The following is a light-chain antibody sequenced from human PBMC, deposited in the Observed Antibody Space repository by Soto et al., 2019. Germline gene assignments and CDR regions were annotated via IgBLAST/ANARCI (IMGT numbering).Light chain of an antibody. Sequence: QSALTQPASVSGSPGQSITISCSGSTSDVGGYDFVSWYQQHPGKAPKLMIYDVWNRPSGVSNRFSGSKSGNTASLTISGLRAEDEGLYYCSSYTIASGRVFGTGTKVTVL. J-gene: IGLJ1*01. CDR2: DVW. CDR1: TSDVGGYDF. V-gene: IGLV2-14*03. CDR3: SSYTIASGRV.